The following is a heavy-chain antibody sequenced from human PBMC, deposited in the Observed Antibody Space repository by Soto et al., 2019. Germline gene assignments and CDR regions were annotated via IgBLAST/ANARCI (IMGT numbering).Heavy chain of an antibody. Sequence: ASVKVSCKASGYTFTNYAMHWVRQAPGQRLEWMGWINAGNGNTKYSQQFQGRVTITRDTSASTAYMELSSLRSEDTAVYYCARAAYCGSDSCSDAFDIWGQGTVVTVSS. CDR2: INAGNGNT. J-gene: IGHJ3*02. CDR3: ARAAYCGSDSCSDAFDI. CDR1: GYTFTNYA. D-gene: IGHD2-21*02. V-gene: IGHV1-3*01.